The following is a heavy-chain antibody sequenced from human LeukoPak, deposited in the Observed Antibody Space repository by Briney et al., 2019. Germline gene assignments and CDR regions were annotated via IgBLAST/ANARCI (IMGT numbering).Heavy chain of an antibody. Sequence: SQTLSLTXTVSGGSISSGDYYWSCIRQPPGKGLEWIGYIYYSGSTYYNPSLKSRVTISVDTSKNHFSLKLSSVTAADTAVYYSARCYDSTSDAFDIWGQGTMVTVSS. CDR1: GGSISSGDYY. CDR2: IYYSGST. D-gene: IGHD3-22*01. CDR3: ARCYDSTSDAFDI. V-gene: IGHV4-30-4*08. J-gene: IGHJ3*02.